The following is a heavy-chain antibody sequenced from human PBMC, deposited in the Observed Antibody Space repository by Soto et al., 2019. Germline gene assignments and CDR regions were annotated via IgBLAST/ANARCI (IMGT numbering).Heavy chain of an antibody. J-gene: IGHJ5*02. CDR1: GGTFSNYA. D-gene: IGHD5-12*01. CDR3: ASRPRNGYNT. V-gene: IGHV1-69*01. CDR2: IIPIFGTS. Sequence: QVQLVQSGAELKKPGSSVKVSCKSSGGTFSNYAITWVRQAPGQGLEWMGGIIPIFGTSNYAQKFQGRVTFTADESITTTDMELSSLKSEDTAVDDCASRPRNGYNTWGQGTLVTVSS.